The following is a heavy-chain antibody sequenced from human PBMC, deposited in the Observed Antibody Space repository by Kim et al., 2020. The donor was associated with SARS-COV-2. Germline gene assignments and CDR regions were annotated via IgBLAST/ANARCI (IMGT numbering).Heavy chain of an antibody. J-gene: IGHJ5*02. CDR1: GGSISSSSYY. V-gene: IGHV4-39*01. D-gene: IGHD2-15*01. Sequence: SETLSLTCTVSGGSISSSSYYWGWIRQPPGKGLEWIGSIYYSGSTYYNPSLKSRVTISVDTSKNQFSLKLSSVTAADTAVYYCASPTAGCSGGSCYHNWFDPWGQGTLVTVSS. CDR2: IYYSGST. CDR3: ASPTAGCSGGSCYHNWFDP.